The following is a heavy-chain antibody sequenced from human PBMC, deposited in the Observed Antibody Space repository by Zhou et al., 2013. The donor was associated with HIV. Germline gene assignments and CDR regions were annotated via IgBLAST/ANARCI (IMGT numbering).Heavy chain of an antibody. D-gene: IGHD3-3*01. CDR2: IIPIFGTA. J-gene: IGHJ5*02. CDR3: ARDPNPTIFGLPPRKQGWFDP. CDR1: GGTFSSYA. Sequence: QVQLVQSGAEVKKPGSSVKVSCKASGGTFSSYAISWVRQAPGQGLEWMGGIIPIFGTANYAQKFQGRVTITTDESTSTAYMELSSLRSEDTAVYYCARDPNPTIFGLPPRKQGWFDPGPGNPGHRLL. V-gene: IGHV1-69*05.